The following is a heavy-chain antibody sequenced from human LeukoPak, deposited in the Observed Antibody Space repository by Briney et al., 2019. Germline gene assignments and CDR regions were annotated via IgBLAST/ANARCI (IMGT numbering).Heavy chain of an antibody. J-gene: IGHJ4*02. CDR1: GGTFSSYA. CDR3: ARDHDYGGNLDY. Sequence: SVKVSCKVSGGTFSSYAISWVRQAPGQGLEWMGRIIPIFGTANYAQKFQGRVTITTDESTSTAYMELSSLRSEDTAVYYCARDHDYGGNLDYWGQGTLVTVSS. D-gene: IGHD4-23*01. V-gene: IGHV1-69*05. CDR2: IIPIFGTA.